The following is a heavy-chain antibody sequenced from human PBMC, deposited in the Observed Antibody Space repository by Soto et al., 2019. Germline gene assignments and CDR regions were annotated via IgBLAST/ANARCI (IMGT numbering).Heavy chain of an antibody. J-gene: IGHJ3*01. CDR1: GDTFNSYG. Sequence: QVQLVQSGPELKKPGSSVKVSCKAPGDTFNSYGISWVRQPPGQGLEWMGGIVPMFGTTNLALKFEDRVTITADELTTTVYMEIRGLTSEDTAVYYCARDLADVHLWDAFDVWGHGTRVTVSS. D-gene: IGHD6-13*01. CDR2: IVPMFGTT. CDR3: ARDLADVHLWDAFDV. V-gene: IGHV1-69*01.